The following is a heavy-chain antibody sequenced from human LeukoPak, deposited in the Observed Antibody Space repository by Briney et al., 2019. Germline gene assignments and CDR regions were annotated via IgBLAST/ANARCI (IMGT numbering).Heavy chain of an antibody. V-gene: IGHV1-2*02. CDR1: GYTFTGYY. D-gene: IGHD3-9*01. CDR2: INPNSGGT. J-gene: IGHJ4*02. CDR3: AKDIRGYFDWLLVSYFDY. Sequence: ASVKVSCKASGYTFTGYYMHWVRQAPGQGLEWMGWINPNSGGTNYAQKFQGRVTMTRDTSISTAYMELSRLRSDDTAVYYCAKDIRGYFDWLLVSYFDYWGQGTLVTVSS.